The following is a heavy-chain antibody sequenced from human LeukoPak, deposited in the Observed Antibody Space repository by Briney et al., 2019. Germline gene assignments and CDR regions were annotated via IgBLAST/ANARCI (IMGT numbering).Heavy chain of an antibody. D-gene: IGHD3-22*01. CDR2: ISSSGSTI. V-gene: IGHV3-11*01. CDR1: GFTFSDYY. CDR3: ARENYYYDSSGSDY. Sequence: PGGSLRLSCAASGFTFSDYYMSWSRQAPGKGLEWVSYISSSGSTIYYADSVKGRFTISRDNAKNSLYLQMNSLRAEDTAVYYCARENYYYDSSGSDYWGQGTLVTVSS. J-gene: IGHJ4*02.